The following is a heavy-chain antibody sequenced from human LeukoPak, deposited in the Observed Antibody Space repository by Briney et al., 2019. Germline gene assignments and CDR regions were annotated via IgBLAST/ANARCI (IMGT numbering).Heavy chain of an antibody. CDR2: ISYDGSNK. CDR3: AKDQEGAASPLDY. V-gene: IGHV3-30*18. CDR1: GFTFSSYG. J-gene: IGHJ4*02. Sequence: QPGGSLRLSCAASGFTFSSYGMHWVRQAPGKGLEWGAVISYDGSNKYYADSVKGRFTISRDNSKNTLYLQMNSLRAEDTAVYYCAKDQEGAASPLDYWGQGTLVTVSS. D-gene: IGHD6-13*01.